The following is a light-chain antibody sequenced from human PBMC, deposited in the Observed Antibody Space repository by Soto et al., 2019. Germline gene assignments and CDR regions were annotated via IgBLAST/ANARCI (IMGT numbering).Light chain of an antibody. CDR3: QQYASSPLT. CDR1: QSVGRNY. J-gene: IGKJ4*01. Sequence: EIVLTQSPGTLSVSPGERATLSCRASQSVGRNYLAWYQQRPAQAPRLLIYGASSRATGIPYRFSGSGSGTDFTLTISRLEPEDFAVYYCQQYASSPLTFGGGTKVETK. CDR2: GAS. V-gene: IGKV3-20*01.